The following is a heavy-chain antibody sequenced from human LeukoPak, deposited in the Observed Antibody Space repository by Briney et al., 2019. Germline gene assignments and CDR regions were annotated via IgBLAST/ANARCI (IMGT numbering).Heavy chain of an antibody. Sequence: GGSLRLSCAASGFTFSRHSMNWVRQAPGKGLEWVSSISTSSSYIDYADSVKGRFTIFRDNAKNSLYLQMNSLRGEDTAVYYCARDSSGWYHWFDPWGQGTLVIVSS. CDR1: GFTFSRHS. CDR2: ISTSSSYI. CDR3: ARDSSGWYHWFDP. V-gene: IGHV3-21*01. D-gene: IGHD6-19*01. J-gene: IGHJ5*02.